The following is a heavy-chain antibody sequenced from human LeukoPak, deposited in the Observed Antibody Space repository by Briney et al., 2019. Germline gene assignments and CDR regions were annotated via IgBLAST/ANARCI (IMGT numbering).Heavy chain of an antibody. D-gene: IGHD3-9*01. CDR1: GFTFSSYA. CDR2: ISGNGGST. CDR3: AKDQVLRYFDWLLPYFDY. J-gene: IGHJ4*02. Sequence: GGSLRLSCAASGFTFSSYAMSWVRQAPGKGLEWVSAISGNGGSTYYADSVKGRFTISRDNSKNTLYLQMNSLRAEDTAVYYCAKDQVLRYFDWLLPYFDYWGRGTLVTVSS. V-gene: IGHV3-23*01.